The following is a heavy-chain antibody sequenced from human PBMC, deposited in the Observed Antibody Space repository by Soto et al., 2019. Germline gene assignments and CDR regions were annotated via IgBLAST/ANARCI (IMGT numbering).Heavy chain of an antibody. Sequence: SETLSLTCTVSGGSISSYYWSWIRQPPGKGLEWIGYIYYSGSTNYNPSLKSRVTISVDTSKNQFSLKLSSVTAADTAVYYCARANSTFDPWGQGTLVTVSS. CDR3: ARANSTFDP. V-gene: IGHV4-59*01. J-gene: IGHJ5*02. D-gene: IGHD1-1*01. CDR1: GGSISSYY. CDR2: IYYSGST.